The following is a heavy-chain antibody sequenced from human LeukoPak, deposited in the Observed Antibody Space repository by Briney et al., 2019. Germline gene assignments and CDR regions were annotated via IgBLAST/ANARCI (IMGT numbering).Heavy chain of an antibody. CDR1: GFTFSSYA. CDR3: ARGGGFVFSLYDY. CDR2: ISSNGGST. V-gene: IGHV3-64*01. J-gene: IGHJ4*02. Sequence: GGALRLSCASSGFTFSSYAMHGVRQAPGRGLEYVSAISSNGGSTYYANSVRGRFTISRDNSKNTLYLQMGSLRAEDMALYYCARGGGFVFSLYDYWGQGTLVTVSS. D-gene: IGHD3-16*02.